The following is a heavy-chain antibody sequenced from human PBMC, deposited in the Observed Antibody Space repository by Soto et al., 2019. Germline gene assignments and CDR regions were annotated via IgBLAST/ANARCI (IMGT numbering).Heavy chain of an antibody. Sequence: SETLSLTSTVSGGSVSSGSYYWTWIRQPPGKGLEWIGYISYSGTTYYNPALKSRVTISEDTSKNQFSLKLSFVIAADTAVYYCARDLVAEAGGYYYYFGLDVWGQGTTVTVSS. CDR3: ARDLVAEAGGYYYYFGLDV. V-gene: IGHV4-61*01. CDR2: ISYSGTT. J-gene: IGHJ6*02. CDR1: GGSVSSGSYY. D-gene: IGHD6-19*01.